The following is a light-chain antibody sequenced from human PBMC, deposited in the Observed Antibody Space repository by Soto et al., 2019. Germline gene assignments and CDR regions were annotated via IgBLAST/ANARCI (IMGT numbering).Light chain of an antibody. CDR2: DAA. V-gene: IGKV1-33*01. J-gene: IGKJ3*01. Sequence: DIQMTQSPSSLSASVGDRVTITCQASQDISNYLNWYQLKPGKAPKLLIYDAANLESGVPPRFSASGSGTDFTFTISSLQPEDFAPYYCQQCNNLPFTFGPGTKMDIK. CDR1: QDISNY. CDR3: QQCNNLPFT.